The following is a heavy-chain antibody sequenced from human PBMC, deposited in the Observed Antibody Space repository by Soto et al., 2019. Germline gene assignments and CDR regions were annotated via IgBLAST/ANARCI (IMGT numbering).Heavy chain of an antibody. J-gene: IGHJ4*02. V-gene: IGHV3-23*01. D-gene: IGHD2-15*01. Sequence: EVQLLESGGGLVQPGGSLRLSCAASGFTFSSYAMSWVRQAPGKGLEWVSAISGSGGSTYHADSVKGRFTISRDNSKNTLYLQMNSLRAEDTAVYYCAKDTHDIVVVVAATPSFDYWGQGTLVTVSS. CDR2: ISGSGGST. CDR3: AKDTHDIVVVVAATPSFDY. CDR1: GFTFSSYA.